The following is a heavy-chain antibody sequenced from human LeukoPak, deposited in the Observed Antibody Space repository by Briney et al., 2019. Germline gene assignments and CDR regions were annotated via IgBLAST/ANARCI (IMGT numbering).Heavy chain of an antibody. V-gene: IGHV3-7*01. J-gene: IGHJ6*02. CDR2: IKQDGSEK. Sequence: GGSLRLSCTASEFTFSSYWMSWVRQAPGKGLEWVANIKQDGSEKDYVDSVKGRFTISRDNAKNSLYLQMNNLRAEDTAVYYCARYCGGDCYRMDVWGQGTTVTVSS. CDR1: EFTFSSYW. D-gene: IGHD2-21*01. CDR3: ARYCGGDCYRMDV.